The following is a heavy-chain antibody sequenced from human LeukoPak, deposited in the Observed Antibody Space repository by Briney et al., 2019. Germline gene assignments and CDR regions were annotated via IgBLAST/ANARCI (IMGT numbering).Heavy chain of an antibody. D-gene: IGHD3-3*01. J-gene: IGHJ3*02. CDR2: IKAKAHGGTI. CDR3: AKDTSYDFWSGYPDAFDI. V-gene: IGHV3-15*01. CDR1: GFTFINAW. Sequence: PGGSLRLSCAASGFTFINAWMAWVRQAPGKGLEWVGRIKAKAHGGTIEYAAPVKGRFTISRDDSKNTLYLQMNSLKTEDTAVYYCAKDTSYDFWSGYPDAFDIWGQGTMVTVSS.